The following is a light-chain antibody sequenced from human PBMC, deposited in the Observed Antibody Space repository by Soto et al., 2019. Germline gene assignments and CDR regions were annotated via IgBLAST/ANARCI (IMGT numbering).Light chain of an antibody. CDR1: QSVSSSY. CDR3: QQYDNYPWT. V-gene: IGKV3-20*01. J-gene: IGKJ1*01. CDR2: KAS. Sequence: EIVLTQSPGTLSLSPGERATLSCRASQSVSSSYLAWYQQRPGKAPKLLLYKASSLATAVPSRFSGSGSGTEFTLTISSLQPDDSATYYCQQYDNYPWTFGQGTKV.